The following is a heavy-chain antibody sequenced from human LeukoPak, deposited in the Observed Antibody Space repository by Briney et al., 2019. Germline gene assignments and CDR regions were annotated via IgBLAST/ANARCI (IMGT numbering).Heavy chain of an antibody. CDR2: IYYSGST. J-gene: IGHJ4*02. Sequence: NPSETLSLTCTVSGGSISSSSYYWGWIRQPPGKGLEWIGSIYYSGSTYYNPSLKSRVTISVDTSKNQFSLKLSSVTAADTAVYYCARRQSRDGYNWGYWGQGTLVTVSS. D-gene: IGHD5-24*01. CDR3: ARRQSRDGYNWGY. V-gene: IGHV4-39*01. CDR1: GGSISSSSYY.